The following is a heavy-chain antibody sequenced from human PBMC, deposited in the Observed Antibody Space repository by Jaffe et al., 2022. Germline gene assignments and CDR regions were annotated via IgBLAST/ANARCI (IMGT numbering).Heavy chain of an antibody. J-gene: IGHJ3*02. CDR2: TYYRSKWYN. CDR1: GDSVSSNSAA. V-gene: IGHV6-1*01. D-gene: IGHD3-16*02. Sequence: QVQLQQSGPGLVKPSQTLSLTCAISGDSVSSNSAAWNWIRQSPSRGLEWLGRTYYRSKWYNDYAVSVKSRITINPDTSKNQFSLQLNSVTPEDTAVYYCAREAPPHYDYIWGSYRSSRRAFDIWGQGTMVTVSS. CDR3: AREAPPHYDYIWGSYRSSRRAFDI.